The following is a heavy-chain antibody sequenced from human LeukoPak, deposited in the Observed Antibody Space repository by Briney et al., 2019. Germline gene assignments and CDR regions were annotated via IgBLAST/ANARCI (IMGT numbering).Heavy chain of an antibody. Sequence: GRSLRLSCSVSGFTFSSYAMHWVRQAPGKGLQFLSSINSNGGSTYYADSVKGRFTISRDNSKSKLYLQMNRLRSEDTAVYYCVKSGYSSSSDVAYWGQGTLVTVSS. CDR3: VKSGYSSSSDVAY. J-gene: IGHJ4*02. CDR1: GFTFSSYA. CDR2: INSNGGST. D-gene: IGHD5-12*01. V-gene: IGHV3-64D*09.